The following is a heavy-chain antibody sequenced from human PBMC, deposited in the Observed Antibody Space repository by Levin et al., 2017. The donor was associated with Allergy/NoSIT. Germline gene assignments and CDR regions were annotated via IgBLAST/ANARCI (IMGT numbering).Heavy chain of an antibody. CDR2: ISGSGGTT. J-gene: IGHJ6*04. CDR3: AKSYCTSTSCYPTDV. V-gene: IGHV3-23*01. D-gene: IGHD2-2*01. CDR1: GFTFSIYA. Sequence: GESLKISCAASGFTFSIYAMSWVRQAPGKGLEWVSAISGSGGTTYYPDSVKGRFTISRDNSKNTLYLQMNSLRAEDTAVYYCAKSYCTSTSCYPTDVWGKGTTVTVSS.